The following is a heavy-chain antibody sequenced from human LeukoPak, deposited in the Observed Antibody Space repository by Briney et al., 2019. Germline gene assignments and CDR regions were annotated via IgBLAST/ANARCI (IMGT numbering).Heavy chain of an antibody. D-gene: IGHD4-17*01. CDR2: ISAYNGNT. CDR3: AGPTVPTPGVDYYYYMDV. Sequence: ASVKVSCKASGYTFTSYGISWVRQAPGQGLEWMGWISAYNGNTNYAQKLQGRVAMTTDTSTSTAYMELRSLRSDDTAVYYCAGPTVPTPGVDYYYYMDVWGKGTTVTVSS. CDR1: GYTFTSYG. J-gene: IGHJ6*03. V-gene: IGHV1-18*01.